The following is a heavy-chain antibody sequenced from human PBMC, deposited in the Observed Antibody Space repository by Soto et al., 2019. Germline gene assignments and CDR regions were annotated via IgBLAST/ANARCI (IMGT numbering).Heavy chain of an antibody. CDR1: GGSISSSNW. Sequence: PSETLSLTCAVSGGSISSSNWWSWVRQPPGKGLEWIGEIYHSGSTNYNPSLKSRVTISVDKSKNQFSLKLSSVTAADTAVYYCARAIKIDYGDYLDFYYYGMDVWGQGTTVTSP. V-gene: IGHV4-4*02. CDR3: ARAIKIDYGDYLDFYYYGMDV. CDR2: IYHSGST. J-gene: IGHJ6*02. D-gene: IGHD4-17*01.